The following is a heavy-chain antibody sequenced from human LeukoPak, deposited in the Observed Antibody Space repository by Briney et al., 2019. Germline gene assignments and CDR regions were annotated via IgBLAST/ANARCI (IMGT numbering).Heavy chain of an antibody. Sequence: GGSLRLSCAASGFTFSSYGMHWVRQAPGKGLEWVAFIRYDGSNKYYADSVKGRFTISRDNSKNTLYLQMNSLRAEDTAVYYCAKDSLIGEWLLYRYVYYYMDVWGKGTTVTVSS. V-gene: IGHV3-30*02. CDR2: IRYDGSNK. CDR1: GFTFSSYG. D-gene: IGHD3-3*01. CDR3: AKDSLIGEWLLYRYVYYYMDV. J-gene: IGHJ6*03.